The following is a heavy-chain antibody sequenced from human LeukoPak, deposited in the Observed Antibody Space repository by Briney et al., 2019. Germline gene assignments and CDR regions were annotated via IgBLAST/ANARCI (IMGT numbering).Heavy chain of an antibody. V-gene: IGHV4-30-2*01. D-gene: IGHD2-15*01. CDR2: IYHSGST. CDR3: ARSGLRYCSGGSCQRSFDP. CDR1: GGSISSGGYS. J-gene: IGHJ5*02. Sequence: SQTLSLTCAVSGGSISSGGYSWSWIRQPPEKGLEWIGYIYHSGSTYYNPSLKSRVTISVDRSKNQFSLKLSSVTAADTAVYYCARSGLRYCSGGSCQRSFDPWGQGTLVTVSS.